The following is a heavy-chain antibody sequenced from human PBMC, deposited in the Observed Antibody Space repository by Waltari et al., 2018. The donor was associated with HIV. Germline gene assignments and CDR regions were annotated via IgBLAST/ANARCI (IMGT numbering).Heavy chain of an antibody. CDR1: DYSFAIYG. V-gene: IGHV1-18*01. CDR3: AREANGDPFRY. J-gene: IGHJ4*02. D-gene: IGHD4-17*01. Sequence: QLQLVQSGGEVTNPGAAVKVSCKASDYSFAIYGISWMRQAPGQGLEWMGWLNTHNGTTTSGLTPQRRCTMTIDTFTGTVYIEMMSLRAPDTAVYYCAREANGDPFRYWGQGTLVTFSS. CDR2: LNTHNGTT.